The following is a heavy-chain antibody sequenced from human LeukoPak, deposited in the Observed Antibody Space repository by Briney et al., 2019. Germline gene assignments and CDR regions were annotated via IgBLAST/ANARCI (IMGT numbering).Heavy chain of an antibody. Sequence: PGGSLRLSCAASGFTFSSYSMNWVRQAPGKGLEWVSSISSSSSYMYYADSVKGRSTISRDNAKNSLYLQMNSLRAEDTAVYYCARVGGEGGATRRAFDIWGQGTMVTVSS. CDR1: GFTFSSYS. D-gene: IGHD1-26*01. V-gene: IGHV3-21*01. CDR2: ISSSSSYM. CDR3: ARVGGEGGATRRAFDI. J-gene: IGHJ3*02.